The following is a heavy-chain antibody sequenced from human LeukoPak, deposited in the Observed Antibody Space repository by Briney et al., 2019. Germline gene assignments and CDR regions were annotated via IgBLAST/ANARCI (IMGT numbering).Heavy chain of an antibody. CDR1: GVSISSSSYY. CDR3: ARDSGTGGSGSNYFDY. Sequence: SETLSLTCTVSGVSISSSSYYWGWIRQPPGKGLEWIGSIYYSGSTYYNPSLKSRVTISVDTSKNQFSLKLSSVTAADTAVYYCARDSGTGGSGSNYFDYWGQGTLVTVSS. CDR2: IYYSGST. V-gene: IGHV4-39*07. D-gene: IGHD3-10*01. J-gene: IGHJ4*02.